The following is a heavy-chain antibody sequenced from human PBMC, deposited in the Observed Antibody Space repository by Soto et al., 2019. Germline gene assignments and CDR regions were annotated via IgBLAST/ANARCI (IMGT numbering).Heavy chain of an antibody. CDR1: GYIFTGYS. CDR2: INPNSGGT. V-gene: IGHV1-2*02. J-gene: IGHJ5*02. CDR3: ARVSSVFVVVDSNWFDP. Sequence: ASVKVSCKASGYIFTGYSMHWVRQAPGQGLEWMGWINPNSGGTNYAQKFQGRVTMTRDTSISTAYMELSRLRSDDTAVYYCARVSSVFVVVDSNWFDPWGQGTLVTVSS. D-gene: IGHD2-15*01.